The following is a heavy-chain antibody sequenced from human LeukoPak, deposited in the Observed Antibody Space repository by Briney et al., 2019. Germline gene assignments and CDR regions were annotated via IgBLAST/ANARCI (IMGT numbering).Heavy chain of an antibody. J-gene: IGHJ4*02. V-gene: IGHV4-39*01. CDR1: GGSITEDNYY. CDR3: ARGETLGTKLSSGWYPVAY. D-gene: IGHD6-19*01. Sequence: SETLSLTCFVSGGSITEDNYYWLWIRQPPGKGLECIGSIYSGGSTYYSPSLKSRVSIAVGTSKQFSLRMNSVTAADTAVYYCARGETLGTKLSSGWYPVAYWGQGTLVTVSS. CDR2: IYSGGST.